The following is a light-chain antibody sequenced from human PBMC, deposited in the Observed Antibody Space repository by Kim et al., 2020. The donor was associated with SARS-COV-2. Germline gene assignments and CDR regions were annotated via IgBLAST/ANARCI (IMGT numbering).Light chain of an antibody. V-gene: IGKV1-5*03. CDR1: QSISRS. J-gene: IGKJ4*01. CDR3: QQCNAYSLT. CDR2: KAS. Sequence: SASVGDRVTITCRASQSISRSLAWYQQKPGKAPKLLIYKASSLESGVPSRFSGSGSGTEFTLTISSLQPDDFATYYCQQCNAYSLTFGGGTKVEI.